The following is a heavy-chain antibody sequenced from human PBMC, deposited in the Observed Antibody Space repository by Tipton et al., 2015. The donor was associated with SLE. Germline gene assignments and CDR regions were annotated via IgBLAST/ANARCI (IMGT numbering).Heavy chain of an antibody. Sequence: SLRLSCAASGFTVSSNYMSWVRQAPGKGLEWVSVIYSGGSTYYADSVKGRFTISRDNSKNTLYLQMNSLRAEDTAVYYCAKDVGYSSGWYPDAFDIWGQGTMVTVSS. J-gene: IGHJ3*02. CDR1: GFTVSSNY. CDR2: IYSGGST. CDR3: AKDVGYSSGWYPDAFDI. D-gene: IGHD6-19*01. V-gene: IGHV3-53*01.